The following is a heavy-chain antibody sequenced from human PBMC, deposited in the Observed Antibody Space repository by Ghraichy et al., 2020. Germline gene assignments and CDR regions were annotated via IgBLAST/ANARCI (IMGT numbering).Heavy chain of an antibody. CDR1: GGSFSGYY. J-gene: IGHJ4*02. CDR3: ARIRFSMVRGVIKGYFDY. CDR2: INHSGST. V-gene: IGHV4-34*01. D-gene: IGHD3-10*01. Sequence: GSLRLSCAVYGGSFSGYYWSWIRQPPGKGLEWIGEINHSGSTNYNPSLKSRVTISVDTSKNQFSLNLSSVTAADTAVYHCARIRFSMVRGVIKGYFDYWGQGTLVTVSS.